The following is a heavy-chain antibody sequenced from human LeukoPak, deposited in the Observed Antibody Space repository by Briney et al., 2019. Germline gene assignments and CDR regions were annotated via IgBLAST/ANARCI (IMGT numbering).Heavy chain of an antibody. Sequence: ASVKVSCKASGYTFTSYGISWVRQAPGQGLEWMGWISAYNGNTNYAQKLQGRVTMTTDTSTSTAYMELRSLRSDDTAVYYCARDSMVRGVITYGMDVWGQGTTVTVSS. V-gene: IGHV1-18*01. D-gene: IGHD3-10*01. CDR1: GYTFTSYG. J-gene: IGHJ6*02. CDR2: ISAYNGNT. CDR3: ARDSMVRGVITYGMDV.